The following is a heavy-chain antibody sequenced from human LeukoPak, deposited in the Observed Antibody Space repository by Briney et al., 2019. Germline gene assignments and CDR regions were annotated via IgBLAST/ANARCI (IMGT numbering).Heavy chain of an antibody. CDR3: ARGGTFGVDISDY. D-gene: IGHD3-3*01. V-gene: IGHV3-21*01. CDR2: ISSSSRNT. Sequence: PGGSLRLSCAASGFTVSNNYMSWVRQAPGKGLEWVSSISSSSRNTYYADSVRGRFTISRDNAKNSPYLQMNSLRAEDTAVYYCARGGTFGVDISDYWGQGTLVTVSS. CDR1: GFTVSNNY. J-gene: IGHJ4*02.